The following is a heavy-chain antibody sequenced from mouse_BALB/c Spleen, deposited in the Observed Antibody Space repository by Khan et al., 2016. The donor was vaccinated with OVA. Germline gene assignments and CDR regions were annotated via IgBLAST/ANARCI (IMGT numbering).Heavy chain of an antibody. CDR1: GFTFSSYS. D-gene: IGHD4-1*01. V-gene: IGHV5-6*01. J-gene: IGHJ3*01. CDR3: ASQLTESFAY. Sequence: EVQVVESGGDLVKPGGSLKLSCAASGFTFSSYSMSWVRQTPDKRLEWVATISSGGDYTYYPDSVKGRFTIPRGSARNTLYLQLSIPTSEDAALSDGASQLTESFAYWGQGNLVTVS. CDR2: ISSGGDYT.